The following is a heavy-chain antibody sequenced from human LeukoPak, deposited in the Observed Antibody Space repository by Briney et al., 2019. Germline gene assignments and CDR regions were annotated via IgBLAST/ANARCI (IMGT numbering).Heavy chain of an antibody. J-gene: IGHJ6*03. D-gene: IGHD3-10*01. CDR1: GFTFSDYY. CDR2: ISSGTSI. V-gene: IGHV3-69-1*02. CDR3: VTGKPGPYYYYMDV. Sequence: GGSLRLPCAASGFTFSDYYMAWIRQAPGKGLEWVSHISSGTSILDAGSVKGRFTISRDNAKNSLYLLLNSLRAEDTGVYYCVTGKPGPYYYYMDVWGKGTTVTVSS.